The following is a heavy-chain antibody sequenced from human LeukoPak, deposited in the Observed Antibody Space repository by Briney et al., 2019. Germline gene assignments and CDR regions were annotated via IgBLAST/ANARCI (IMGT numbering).Heavy chain of an antibody. Sequence: GGSLRLSCAASGFTVSSNFMSWVRQAPGKGLEWVSVIYSGGSTYYADSVKGRFTISRDNSKNTLYLQMNSLRVEDAAVYYCALGLVTDYWGQGTLVIVSS. V-gene: IGHV3-66*01. CDR1: GFTVSSNF. CDR2: IYSGGST. J-gene: IGHJ4*02. CDR3: ALGLVTDY. D-gene: IGHD3-9*01.